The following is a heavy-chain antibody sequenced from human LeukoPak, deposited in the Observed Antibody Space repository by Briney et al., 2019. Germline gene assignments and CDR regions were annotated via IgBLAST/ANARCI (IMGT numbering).Heavy chain of an antibody. V-gene: IGHV3-7*01. D-gene: IGHD2-15*01. CDR2: IKKTGSET. Sequence: QSGGSLRLSCAASGFTFSHFWMSWVRQAPGKGLEWVAYIKKTGSETYYVDSVKGRFTMTRDNTRNSLFLQMYSLRAEDTAVYFCAREDGYCSGGNCYSYFDSWGQGTLVTVSS. CDR1: GFTFSHFW. J-gene: IGHJ4*02. CDR3: AREDGYCSGGNCYSYFDS.